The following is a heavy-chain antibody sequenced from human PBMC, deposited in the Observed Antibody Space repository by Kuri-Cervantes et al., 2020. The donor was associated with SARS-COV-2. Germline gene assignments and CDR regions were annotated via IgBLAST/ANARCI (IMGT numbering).Heavy chain of an antibody. CDR1: GGSLSGYY. CDR3: ARHDVKGFDP. V-gene: IGHV4-59*10. Sequence: LSCAVYGGSLSGYYWSWIRQPAGKGLEWIGRIYTSGSPYYNPSLKSRVTISVDTSKNQFSWKLSSVTAADTAVYYCARHDVKGFDPWGQGTLVTVSS. CDR2: IYTSGSP. J-gene: IGHJ5*02. D-gene: IGHD3-10*02.